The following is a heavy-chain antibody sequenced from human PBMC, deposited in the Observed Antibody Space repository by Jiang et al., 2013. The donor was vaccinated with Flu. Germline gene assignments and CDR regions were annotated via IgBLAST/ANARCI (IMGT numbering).Heavy chain of an antibody. J-gene: IGHJ4*02. CDR2: ISYDGSNK. CDR3: ARGMYYYDSSGYYYFDY. CDR1: GFTFSSYA. D-gene: IGHD3-22*01. V-gene: IGHV3-30-3*01. Sequence: SGGGLVQPGGSLRLSCAASGFTFSSYAMHWVRQAPGKGLEWVAVISYDGSNKYYADSAKGRFTISRDNSKNTLYLQMNSLRAEDTAVYYCARGMYYYDSSGYYYFDYWGQGTLVTVSS.